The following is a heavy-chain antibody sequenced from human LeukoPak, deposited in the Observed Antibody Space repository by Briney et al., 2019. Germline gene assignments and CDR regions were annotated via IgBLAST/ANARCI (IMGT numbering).Heavy chain of an antibody. J-gene: IGHJ4*02. D-gene: IGHD1-26*01. CDR1: GYTFTSYY. Sequence: ASVKVSCKASGYTFTSYYIHWVRQAPGQGLEWMGIINPSGGSTNYAQDFQGRVTMTRDTSTSTVYMELNSLRSEDTAVYYCARRELAGSTAYFDYWGQGTLVTVSS. V-gene: IGHV1-46*01. CDR2: INPSGGST. CDR3: ARRELAGSTAYFDY.